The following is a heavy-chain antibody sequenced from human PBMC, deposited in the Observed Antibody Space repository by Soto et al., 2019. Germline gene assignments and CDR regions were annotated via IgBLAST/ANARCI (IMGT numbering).Heavy chain of an antibody. CDR2: IKQDGSEK. V-gene: IGHV3-7*03. J-gene: IGHJ6*02. Sequence: EVQLVESGGSLVQPGGSLRLSCAASGFILSNYWMSWVRQAPGKGLEWVANIKQDGSEKYYVDSVKGRFTISRDNAKNSLYLQMNSLRAEDTAVYYCARSYGMDVWGQGTTVTVSS. CDR1: GFILSNYW. CDR3: ARSYGMDV.